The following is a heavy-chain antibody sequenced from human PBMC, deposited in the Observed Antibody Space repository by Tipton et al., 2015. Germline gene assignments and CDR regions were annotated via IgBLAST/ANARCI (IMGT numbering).Heavy chain of an antibody. D-gene: IGHD2-21*01. CDR2: INHSGST. Sequence: TLSLTCAVYGGSFSGYYWNWIRQPPGKGLEWIGEINHSGSTNYNPSLKSRVTISVDTSENQFSLKLSSVTAADTAVYYCARQGTVVVIGMSHYYYYGMDVWGQGTTVTVSS. CDR1: GGSFSGYY. V-gene: IGHV4-34*01. CDR3: ARQGTVVVIGMSHYYYYGMDV. J-gene: IGHJ6*02.